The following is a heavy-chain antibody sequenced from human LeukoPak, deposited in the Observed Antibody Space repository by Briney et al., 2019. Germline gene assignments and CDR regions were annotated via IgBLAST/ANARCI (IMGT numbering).Heavy chain of an antibody. D-gene: IGHD3-22*01. Sequence: SETLSLTCTVSGGSISSYYWSWIRQPPGKGLEWIGYIYYSGSTNYNPSLKSRVTISVDTSKNQFSLQMYSVTAADTAVYYCARHRSGYYSVYYFDYWGQGTLLTVSS. V-gene: IGHV4-59*08. CDR1: GGSISSYY. CDR3: ARHRSGYYSVYYFDY. J-gene: IGHJ4*02. CDR2: IYYSGST.